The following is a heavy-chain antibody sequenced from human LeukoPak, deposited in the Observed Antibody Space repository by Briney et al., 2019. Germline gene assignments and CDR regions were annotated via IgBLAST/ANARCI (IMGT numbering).Heavy chain of an antibody. J-gene: IGHJ1*01. CDR1: GLTFSSYA. Sequence: GGSLRLSCAAFGLTFSSYAMSWVRQAPGKGLEWVSAITGSGGSTNSADSVKGRFTISRDNSKNTLYLQMNSLRAEDTAVYYCAKTPKGDSSGYPEYFQHWGQGTLVTVSS. V-gene: IGHV3-23*01. CDR3: AKTPKGDSSGYPEYFQH. D-gene: IGHD3-22*01. CDR2: ITGSGGST.